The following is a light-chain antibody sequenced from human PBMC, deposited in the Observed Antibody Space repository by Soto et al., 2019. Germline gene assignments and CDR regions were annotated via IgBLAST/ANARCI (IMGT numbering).Light chain of an antibody. CDR3: ETWGRDIWV. Sequence: QLVLTQSSSASASLGSSVRLTCTLSSGNSDDLIAWHQQQPGKAPRYMMKVEGSGNYKRGSGVPDRLSGSSSGADRYLTISDLQSEDEAYYYCETWGRDIWVFGGGTKLTVL. J-gene: IGLJ3*02. CDR1: SGNSDDL. V-gene: IGLV4-60*03. CDR2: VEGSGNY.